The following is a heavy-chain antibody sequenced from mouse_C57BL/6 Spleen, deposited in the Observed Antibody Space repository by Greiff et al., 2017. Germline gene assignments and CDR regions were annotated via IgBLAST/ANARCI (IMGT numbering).Heavy chain of an antibody. J-gene: IGHJ2*01. D-gene: IGHD1-1*01. CDR3: ARGGSTVAFDY. V-gene: IGHV1-80*01. CDR2: IYPGDGDT. Sequence: QVQLQQSGAELVKPGASVKISCKASGYAFSSYWMNWVKQRPGKGLEWIGQIYPGDGDTNYNGKFKGKATLTADKSSSTAYMQLSSLTSEDSAVYFCARGGSTVAFDYWGQGTTLTVSS. CDR1: GYAFSSYW.